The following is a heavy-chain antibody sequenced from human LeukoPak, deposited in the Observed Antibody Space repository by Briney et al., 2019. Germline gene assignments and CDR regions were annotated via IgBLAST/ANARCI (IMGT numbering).Heavy chain of an antibody. Sequence: SETLSLTCAVYGGSFSGYYWSWIRQPPGKGLEWIGEINHSGSTNYNPSLKNRVTISVDTSKNQFSLKLSSVTAADTAVYYCARYNYYGSGSYSPRLFDYWGQGTLVTVSS. CDR1: GGSFSGYY. J-gene: IGHJ4*02. CDR2: INHSGST. D-gene: IGHD3-10*01. V-gene: IGHV4-34*01. CDR3: ARYNYYGSGSYSPRLFDY.